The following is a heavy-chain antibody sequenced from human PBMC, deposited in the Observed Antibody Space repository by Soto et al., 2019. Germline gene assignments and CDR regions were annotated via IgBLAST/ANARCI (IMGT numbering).Heavy chain of an antibody. D-gene: IGHD6-6*01. V-gene: IGHV1-69*13. J-gene: IGHJ4*02. CDR3: ARVSNGYRSSSWEPFDY. CDR2: IIPIFGTA. Sequence: GASVKVSCKASGGTFSSYAISWVRQAPGQGLEWMGGIIPIFGTANYTQKFQGRVTITADESTSTAYMELSSLRSEDTAVYYCARVSNGYRSSSWEPFDYWGQGTLVTVSS. CDR1: GGTFSSYA.